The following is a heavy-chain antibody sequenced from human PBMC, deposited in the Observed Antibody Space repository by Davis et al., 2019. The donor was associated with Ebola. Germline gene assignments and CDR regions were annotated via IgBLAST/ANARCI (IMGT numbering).Heavy chain of an antibody. Sequence: GSLSLSCTVSGGSITSSSYYWGWIRQPPGKGLEWIGSVSYTGSTFYNSPLKSRIIISVDTSKSQFSLKMTSVTAADAAMYYCAKLEGGKYWYFDLWGRGTLVTVSS. CDR3: AKLEGGKYWYFDL. J-gene: IGHJ2*01. CDR2: VSYTGST. D-gene: IGHD1-26*01. CDR1: GGSITSSSYY. V-gene: IGHV4-39*01.